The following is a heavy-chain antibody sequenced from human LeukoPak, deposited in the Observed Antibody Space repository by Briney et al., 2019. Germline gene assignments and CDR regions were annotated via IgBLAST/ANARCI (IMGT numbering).Heavy chain of an antibody. CDR3: AKESQTYYDIMTGYPNYYFDY. Sequence: GGSLRLSCAASTFTFSTSAMSWVRQAPGKGLEWVSAISGSGANTYYVDSVKGRFTISRDNSKNTLYLEMSSLRSDDTAVYYCAKESQTYYDIMTGYPNYYFDYWGQGTLVTVSS. CDR2: ISGSGANT. J-gene: IGHJ4*02. CDR1: TFTFSTSA. D-gene: IGHD3-9*01. V-gene: IGHV3-23*01.